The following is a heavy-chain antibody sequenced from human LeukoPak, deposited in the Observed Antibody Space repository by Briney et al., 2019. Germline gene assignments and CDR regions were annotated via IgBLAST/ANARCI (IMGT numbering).Heavy chain of an antibody. CDR2: IGRSSIDK. V-gene: IGHV3-21*01. Sequence: PGGSLRLSCTASGFTFNTYTMNWVRQAPGKGPEWISSIGRSSIDKYYADSVRGRFTISRDNAKNSLYVRMSSLRVEDTAVYYCVGGDSRELWGQGTLVTVSS. CDR3: VGGDSREL. D-gene: IGHD3-22*01. CDR1: GFTFNTYT. J-gene: IGHJ4*02.